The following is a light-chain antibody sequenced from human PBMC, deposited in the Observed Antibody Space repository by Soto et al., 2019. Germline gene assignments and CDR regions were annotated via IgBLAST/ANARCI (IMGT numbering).Light chain of an antibody. V-gene: IGKV3-20*01. Sequence: ETVLTQYPGTLSLSPGERATLSCRASQYMTRTYIAWYQQKPGQAPRLLIYAASNRATGIPDKFSGSGSGTDYSLTITRLEPEDSAVYYCHQYDKAPQTFGRGTKVEIK. CDR3: HQYDKAPQT. CDR2: AAS. CDR1: QYMTRTY. J-gene: IGKJ2*01.